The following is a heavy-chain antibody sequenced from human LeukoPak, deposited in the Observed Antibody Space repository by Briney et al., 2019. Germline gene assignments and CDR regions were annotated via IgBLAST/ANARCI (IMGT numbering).Heavy chain of an antibody. CDR1: GGSISSGSYY. J-gene: IGHJ5*02. CDR2: IYTSGST. Sequence: SETLPLTCTVSGGSISSGSYYWRWIRQPAGKGLEWIGRIYTSGSTNYNPSLKSRVTISVDTSKNQFSLKLSSVTAADTAVYYCAREVLYSSLNWFDPWGQGTLVTVSS. CDR3: AREVLYSSLNWFDP. D-gene: IGHD6-19*01. V-gene: IGHV4-61*02.